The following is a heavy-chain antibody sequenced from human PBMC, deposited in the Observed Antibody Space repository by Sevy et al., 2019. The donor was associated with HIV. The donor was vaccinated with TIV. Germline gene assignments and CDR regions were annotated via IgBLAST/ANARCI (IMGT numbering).Heavy chain of an antibody. CDR1: GFTFSSYS. D-gene: IGHD3-22*01. CDR3: ARDGYYYDSSGSDY. CDR2: ISSSSSYI. J-gene: IGHJ4*02. Sequence: GGYLRLSCAASGFTFSSYSMNWVRQAPGKGLEWVSSISSSSSYIYYADSVKGRFTISRDNAKNSLYLQMNSLRAEDTAVYYCARDGYYYDSSGSDYWGQGTLVTVSS. V-gene: IGHV3-21*01.